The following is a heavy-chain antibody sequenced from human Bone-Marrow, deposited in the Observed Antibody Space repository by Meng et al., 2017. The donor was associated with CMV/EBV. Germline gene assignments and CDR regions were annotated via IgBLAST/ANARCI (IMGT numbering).Heavy chain of an antibody. Sequence: GESLKISCAASGFTFSSYWMSWVRQAPGKGLEWVSYISSSGSTIYYADSVKGRFTISRDNAKNSLYLQMNSLRAEDTAVYYCASGMWLPFDYWGQGTLVTVSS. CDR2: ISSSGSTI. J-gene: IGHJ4*02. D-gene: IGHD3-22*01. V-gene: IGHV3-48*04. CDR3: ASGMWLPFDY. CDR1: GFTFSSYW.